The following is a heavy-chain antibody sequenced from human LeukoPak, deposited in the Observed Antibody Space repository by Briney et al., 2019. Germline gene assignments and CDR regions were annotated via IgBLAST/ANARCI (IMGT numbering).Heavy chain of an antibody. CDR1: GFTFSSYA. J-gene: IGHJ6*02. CDR2: ISGSGGST. D-gene: IGHD3-3*01. CDR3: AKFYLEWHYYYGMDV. Sequence: GGSLRLSCAASGFTFSSYAMSWVRQAPGKGREWVSAISGSGGSTYYADSVKGRFTISRDNSKNTLYLQMNSLRAEDTAVYYCAKFYLEWHYYYGMDVWGQGTTVTVSS. V-gene: IGHV3-23*01.